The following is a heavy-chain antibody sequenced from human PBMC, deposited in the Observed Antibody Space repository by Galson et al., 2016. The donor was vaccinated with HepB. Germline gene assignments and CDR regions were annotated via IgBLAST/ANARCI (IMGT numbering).Heavy chain of an antibody. V-gene: IGHV3-30-3*01. Sequence: SLRLSCAAPGFTFSNYAMHWARQAPGKGLEWVGVISYDGSKESYADSVKGRFTISRDNSKNTLYLQMNSLRAEDTAVYYCARDPNVDIVVYGMDVWGQGTTVTVSS. CDR2: ISYDGSKE. D-gene: IGHD5-12*01. CDR3: ARDPNVDIVVYGMDV. CDR1: GFTFSNYA. J-gene: IGHJ6*02.